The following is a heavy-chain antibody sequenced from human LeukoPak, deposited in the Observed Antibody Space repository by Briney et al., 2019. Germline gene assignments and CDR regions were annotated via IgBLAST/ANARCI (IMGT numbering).Heavy chain of an antibody. Sequence: GGSLRLSCAASGFTFSTYWMHWVRQAPGKGLVWVSRINSDGSSTRYADSVKGRFTISRDNAKNTLYLQMNSLRAEDTAVYYCARDYYMGIVDQWGQGTRVTVSS. CDR3: ARDYYMGIVDQ. J-gene: IGHJ5*02. CDR2: INSDGSST. V-gene: IGHV3-74*01. CDR1: GFTFSTYW. D-gene: IGHD3-22*01.